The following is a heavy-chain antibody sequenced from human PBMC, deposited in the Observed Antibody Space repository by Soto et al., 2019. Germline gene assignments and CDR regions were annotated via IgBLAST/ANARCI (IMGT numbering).Heavy chain of an antibody. J-gene: IGHJ4*02. V-gene: IGHV3-23*01. CDR1: GFTFSSYA. D-gene: IGHD6-19*01. Sequence: EVQLLESGGDLVQPGESLRLSCAASGFTFSSYAMAWVRRTPGKGREWISAISARGDSTYSADSVKGRFTISRDNSRNTLYLQMTGLRADDTAVYSCAKVYSSASYFPDYWGQGTRVTVSS. CDR3: AKVYSSASYFPDY. CDR2: ISARGDST.